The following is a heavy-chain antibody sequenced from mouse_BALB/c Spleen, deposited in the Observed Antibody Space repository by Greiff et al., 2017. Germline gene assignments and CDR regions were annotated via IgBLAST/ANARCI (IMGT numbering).Heavy chain of an antibody. V-gene: IGHV1-28*01. Sequence: EVQLQQSGPELMKPGASVKMSCKASGYSFTSYYMHWVKQSHGKSLEWIGYIDPFNGGTSYNQKFKGKATLTVDKSSSTAYMHLSSLTSEDSAVYYCARNFYGTYYAMDYWGQGTSVTVSS. CDR2: IDPFNGGT. D-gene: IGHD1-1*01. CDR3: ARNFYGTYYAMDY. CDR1: GYSFTSYY. J-gene: IGHJ4*01.